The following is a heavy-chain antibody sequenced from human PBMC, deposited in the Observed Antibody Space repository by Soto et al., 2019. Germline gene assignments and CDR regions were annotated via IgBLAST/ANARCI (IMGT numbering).Heavy chain of an antibody. CDR3: ARVWRRGWYFDL. V-gene: IGHV4-59*01. D-gene: IGHD1-1*01. J-gene: IGHJ2*01. Sequence: SETLSLTCTVSGGSMSSYYWSWIRQPPGKGLEWIGYIYYSGSPTYNPSLKSRVTMSVDMSKNQLSLNLSSVTAADTAIYYCARVWRRGWYFDLWGRGTLVTVSS. CDR1: GGSMSSYY. CDR2: IYYSGSP.